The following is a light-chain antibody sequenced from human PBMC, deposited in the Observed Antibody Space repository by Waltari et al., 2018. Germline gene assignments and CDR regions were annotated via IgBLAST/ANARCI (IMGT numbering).Light chain of an antibody. CDR2: EVS. J-gene: IGLJ3*02. CDR3: SSYTSSSTLGV. Sequence: QSALTQPASVPGSPGQSIPISCTGTSSDVGGYNYVSWYQQHPGKAPKLMIYEVSNRPSGVSNRFSGSKSGNTASLTISGLQAEDEADYYCSSYTSSSTLGVFGGGTKLTVL. V-gene: IGLV2-14*01. CDR1: SSDVGGYNY.